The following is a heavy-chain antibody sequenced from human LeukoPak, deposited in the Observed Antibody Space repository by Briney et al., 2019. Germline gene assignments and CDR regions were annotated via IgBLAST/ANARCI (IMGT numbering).Heavy chain of an antibody. J-gene: IGHJ4*02. V-gene: IGHV3-48*02. CDR2: ITYNSGTI. Sequence: SGGPLRLSCAASGFTFSDHYMDWVRQAPGKGLEWVSYITYNSGTIFYADSVKGRFTISRDNAKDSLYLQMSSLRDEDTAVYYCARDSGYSYADDYWGQGTLVTVSS. CDR1: GFTFSDHY. D-gene: IGHD5-18*01. CDR3: ARDSGYSYADDY.